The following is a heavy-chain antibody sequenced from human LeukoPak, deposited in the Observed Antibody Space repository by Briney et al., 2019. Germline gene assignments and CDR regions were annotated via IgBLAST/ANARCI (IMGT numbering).Heavy chain of an antibody. CDR1: GFTFSNYG. J-gene: IGHJ4*02. Sequence: GGSLRLSCAASGFTFSNYGMHWVRQAPGKGPEWVTFIRYDGRNKYYADSVKGRFTISRDNSKNTLYLQMSSLRAEDTAVYYCAKDSEAWGYFDYWGQGTLVTVSS. CDR3: AKDSEAWGYFDY. V-gene: IGHV3-30*02. CDR2: IRYDGRNK. D-gene: IGHD1-14*01.